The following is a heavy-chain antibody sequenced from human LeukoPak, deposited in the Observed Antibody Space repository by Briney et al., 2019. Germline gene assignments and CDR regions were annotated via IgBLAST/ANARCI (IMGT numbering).Heavy chain of an antibody. CDR3: VKASMIVVVRDAFDM. V-gene: IGHV3-64D*09. CDR1: GFTFSSYG. Sequence: GGSLRLSCSASGFTFSSYGMHWVRQAPGKGLEYVSAININGGSTYYADSVKGRFTISRDSSKNTLYLKMSSLRAEDTAVYYCVKASMIVVVRDAFDMWGQGTMVTVSS. D-gene: IGHD3-22*01. CDR2: ININGGST. J-gene: IGHJ3*02.